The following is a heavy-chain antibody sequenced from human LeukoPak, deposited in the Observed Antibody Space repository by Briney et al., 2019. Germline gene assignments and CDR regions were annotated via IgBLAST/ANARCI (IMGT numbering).Heavy chain of an antibody. Sequence: PSETLSLTCAVSGGSISSGASDWGWIRQHPKRGLEWVGYINHSGSTYYNPSLGSRVTMSVDTSKNQFSLKLSSVTAADSAVYYCARAARQGFTMIVVPFFYFDLWGRGTLVTVSS. CDR2: INHSGST. CDR1: GGSISSGASD. CDR3: ARAARQGFTMIVVPFFYFDL. J-gene: IGHJ2*01. D-gene: IGHD3-22*01. V-gene: IGHV4-31*11.